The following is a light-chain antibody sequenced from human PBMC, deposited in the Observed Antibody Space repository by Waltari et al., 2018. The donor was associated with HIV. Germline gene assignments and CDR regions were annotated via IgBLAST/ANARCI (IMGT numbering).Light chain of an antibody. J-gene: IGKJ3*01. CDR2: WAS. Sequence: DIVMTQSPDSLVRPLGARATINCKSSQRVLYSSNNKNHIGWYQQKPGQPPRLLIYWASTRESGVPDRFSGSGSGTDFTLTISSLQAEDVAVYYCQQYYSSPWNFGPGTKVDIK. V-gene: IGKV4-1*01. CDR3: QQYYSSPWN. CDR1: QRVLYSSNNKNH.